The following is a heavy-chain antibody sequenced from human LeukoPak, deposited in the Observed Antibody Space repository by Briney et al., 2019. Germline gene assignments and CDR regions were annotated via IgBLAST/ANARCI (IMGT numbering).Heavy chain of an antibody. Sequence: SVKVSCKASGGTFSSYATSWVRQAPGHGLEWMGGIIPIFGTANYAQKFQGRVTITADESTSTAYMELSSLRSEDTAVYYCARTSYDYVWGSYRLFDYWGQGTLVTVSS. V-gene: IGHV1-69*13. D-gene: IGHD3-16*02. J-gene: IGHJ4*02. CDR3: ARTSYDYVWGSYRLFDY. CDR2: IIPIFGTA. CDR1: GGTFSSYA.